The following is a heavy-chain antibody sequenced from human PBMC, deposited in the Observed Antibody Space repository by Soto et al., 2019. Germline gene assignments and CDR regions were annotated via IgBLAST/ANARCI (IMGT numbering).Heavy chain of an antibody. CDR1: GITVSSNY. D-gene: IGHD6-13*01. V-gene: IGHV3-53*01. Sequence: GGSLRLSCAASGITVSSNYMSWVRQAPGKGLEWVSVIYSGGSTYYADSVKGRFTISRDNSKNTLYLQMNSLRAEDTAVYYCARAEGIAAAGAYYYYYGMDVWGQGTTVTVSS. J-gene: IGHJ6*02. CDR2: IYSGGST. CDR3: ARAEGIAAAGAYYYYYGMDV.